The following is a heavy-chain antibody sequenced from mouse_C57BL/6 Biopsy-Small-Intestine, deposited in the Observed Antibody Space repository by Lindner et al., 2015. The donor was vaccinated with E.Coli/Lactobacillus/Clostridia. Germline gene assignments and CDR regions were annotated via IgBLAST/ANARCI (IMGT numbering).Heavy chain of an antibody. CDR1: GFTFSSYG. Sequence: VQLQESGGDLVKPGGSLKLSCAASGFTFSSYGMSWARQTPDKRLEWVATISSGGSYTYYPDSVKGRFTISRDNAKNTLYLQMSSLKSEDTAMYYCARGEGFAYWGQGTLVTVSA. CDR2: ISSGGSYT. V-gene: IGHV5-6*01. J-gene: IGHJ3*01. CDR3: ARGEGFAY.